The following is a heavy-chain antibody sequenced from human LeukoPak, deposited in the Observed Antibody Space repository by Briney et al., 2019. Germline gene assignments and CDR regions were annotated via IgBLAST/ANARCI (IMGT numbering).Heavy chain of an antibody. D-gene: IGHD6-19*01. Sequence: GESLNTCCKASGYSFTSYWISWVRQMPGKGLEWMGRIDPSDSYTNYSPSFQGHVTISADKSISTAYLQWSSLKASDTAMYYCARQGQIAVAGTDYWGQGTLVTVSS. CDR1: GYSFTSYW. CDR3: ARQGQIAVAGTDY. J-gene: IGHJ4*02. V-gene: IGHV5-10-1*01. CDR2: IDPSDSYT.